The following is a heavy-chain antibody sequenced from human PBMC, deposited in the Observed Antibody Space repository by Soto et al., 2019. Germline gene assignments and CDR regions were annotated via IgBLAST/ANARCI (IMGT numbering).Heavy chain of an antibody. D-gene: IGHD3-10*01. CDR3: AGKQAGYFYGIDY. J-gene: IGHJ4*02. CDR2: IYDSGST. V-gene: IGHV4-31*03. Sequence: SETLSITCTVSGGSITSGGDYWSWIRQHPGKGLEWLGYIYDSGSTFYNPSLKSRITLSVDTSKNQFSLKLSSVTVADTAVYFCAGKQAGYFYGIDYWGQGTLVTVSS. CDR1: GGSITSGGDY.